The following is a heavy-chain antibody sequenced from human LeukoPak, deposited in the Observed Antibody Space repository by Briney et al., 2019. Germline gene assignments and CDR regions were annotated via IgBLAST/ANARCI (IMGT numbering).Heavy chain of an antibody. CDR1: GASVSSSH. J-gene: IGHJ4*02. D-gene: IGHD2/OR15-2a*01. CDR3: SEGYFEPFDR. V-gene: IGHV4-59*02. CDR2: LSYTGKT. Sequence: SETLSLTCVVSGASVSSSHWNWIRQLPGKGLEWIGCLSYTGKTDYNPSLTSRVTMSLDTSKNQVSLKLRSVTAADTAVYYCSEGYFEPFDRWGQGTLVTVSS.